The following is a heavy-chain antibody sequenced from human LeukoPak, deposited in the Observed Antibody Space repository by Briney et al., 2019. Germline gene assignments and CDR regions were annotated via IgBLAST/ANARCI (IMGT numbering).Heavy chain of an antibody. V-gene: IGHV4-4*02. CDR3: ARGNRTPYYYYYGMDV. CDR2: IYHSGST. J-gene: IGHJ6*02. D-gene: IGHD1-14*01. CDR1: GGSISSYS. Sequence: SETLSLTCTVSGGSISSYSWSWVRQPPGKGLEWIGEIYHSGSTNYNPSLKSRVTISVDKSKNQFSLKLSSVTAADTAVYYCARGNRTPYYYYYGMDVWSQGTTVTVSS.